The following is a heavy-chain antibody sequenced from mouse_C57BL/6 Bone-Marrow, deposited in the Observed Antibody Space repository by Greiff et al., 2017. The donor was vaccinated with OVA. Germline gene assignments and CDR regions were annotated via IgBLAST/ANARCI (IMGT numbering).Heavy chain of an antibody. CDR3: ARWSTTVVATDYFDY. CDR2: INPYNGGT. D-gene: IGHD1-1*01. V-gene: IGHV1-19*01. Sequence: EVQLVESGPVLVKPGASVKMSCKASGYTFTDYYMNWVKQSHGKSLEWIGVINPYNGGTSYNQKFKGKATLTVDKSSSTAYMELNSLTSEDSAVYYCARWSTTVVATDYFDYWGQGTTLTVSS. CDR1: GYTFTDYY. J-gene: IGHJ2*01.